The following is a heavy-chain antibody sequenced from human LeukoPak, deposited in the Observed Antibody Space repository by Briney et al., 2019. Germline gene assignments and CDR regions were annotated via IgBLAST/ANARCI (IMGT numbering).Heavy chain of an antibody. D-gene: IGHD2-15*01. CDR3: AREMVRRAATWTFDY. Sequence: GGSLRLSCAASGFTVSNNFMRWIRQAPGKGPEWVSVIYSDGTTYYADSVRGRFTISRDNSKNTVYLQMNSLRADDTAVYYCAREMVRRAATWTFDYWGQGTLVTVSS. CDR1: GFTVSNNF. CDR2: IYSDGTT. J-gene: IGHJ4*02. V-gene: IGHV3-53*01.